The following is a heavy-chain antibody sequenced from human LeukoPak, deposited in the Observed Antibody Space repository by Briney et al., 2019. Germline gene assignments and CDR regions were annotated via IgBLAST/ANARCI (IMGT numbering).Heavy chain of an antibody. J-gene: IGHJ4*02. V-gene: IGHV1-2*02. Sequence: APVKASYTASGYTFSHYYMHSVRQAPGQRFEWMGWINPIDGDTNYAQKFQGRVTMTRDTSISTAHMEVSRLRSDDTAVYYCARANFLYCSSSSCLCDYWGQGTLVTVSS. CDR3: ARANFLYCSSSSCLCDY. CDR1: GYTFSHYY. CDR2: INPIDGDT. D-gene: IGHD2-2*01.